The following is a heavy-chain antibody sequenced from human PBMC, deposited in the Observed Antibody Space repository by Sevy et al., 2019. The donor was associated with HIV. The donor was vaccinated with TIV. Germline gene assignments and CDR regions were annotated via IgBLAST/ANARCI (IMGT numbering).Heavy chain of an antibody. D-gene: IGHD2-15*01. CDR1: GFTFSSYA. CDR3: AKGYCSGGSCPRDYYYYGMDV. Sequence: GGSLRLSCAASGFTFSSYAMNWVRQAPGKGLEWVSSISASGRSTYYADSVEGRFTISRDNSKNTLYLQMNSLRGDDTAVYYCAKGYCSGGSCPRDYYYYGMDVWGQGTTDTVSS. V-gene: IGHV3-23*01. J-gene: IGHJ6*02. CDR2: ISASGRST.